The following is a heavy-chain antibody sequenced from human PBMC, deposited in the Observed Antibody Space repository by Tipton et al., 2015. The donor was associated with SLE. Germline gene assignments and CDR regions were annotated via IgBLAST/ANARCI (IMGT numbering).Heavy chain of an antibody. CDR3: TRDGVGFDY. D-gene: IGHD1-26*01. Sequence: TLSLTCTVSGDSISGGDYYWNWIRQPPGKGLEWVGFIYATGITDYNPSLKSRITISLDTSRNQFSLRLSSVTAADTALYYCTRDGVGFDYWGQGTQVTVST. CDR1: GDSISGGDYY. CDR2: IYATGIT. J-gene: IGHJ4*02. V-gene: IGHV4-30-4*08.